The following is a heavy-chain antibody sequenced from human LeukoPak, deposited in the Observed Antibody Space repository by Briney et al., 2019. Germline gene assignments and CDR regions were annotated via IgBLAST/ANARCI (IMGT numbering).Heavy chain of an antibody. D-gene: IGHD6-6*01. CDR3: ARGPRGLVLYFYYYGLDV. CDR1: GYTFTSYD. V-gene: IGHV1-8*01. J-gene: IGHJ6*02. CDR2: MNPNSGNT. Sequence: GTSVKASCKASGYTFTSYDINRVRQATGQGLEWKGWMNPNSGNTGYAQKFQGRVTMTRNTSISTAFMELSSLRSEDTAVYYCARGPRGLVLYFYYYGLDVWGQGTTVTVSS.